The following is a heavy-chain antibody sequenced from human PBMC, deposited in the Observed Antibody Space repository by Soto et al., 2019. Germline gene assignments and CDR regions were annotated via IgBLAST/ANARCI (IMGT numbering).Heavy chain of an antibody. V-gene: IGHV3-30-3*01. D-gene: IGHD3-3*01. CDR3: ARDGDLLGVVNFGWFDP. Sequence: QVQLVESGGGVVQHGRSLRLSCAASGFTFSSYAMHWVRQAPGKGLERVAVISYDGSNKYYEDSVKGRLTIARDNSTNTLNLQMNSLRAEDTAVYYGARDGDLLGVVNFGWFDPWGQRTLVTVSS. CDR2: ISYDGSNK. J-gene: IGHJ5*02. CDR1: GFTFSSYA.